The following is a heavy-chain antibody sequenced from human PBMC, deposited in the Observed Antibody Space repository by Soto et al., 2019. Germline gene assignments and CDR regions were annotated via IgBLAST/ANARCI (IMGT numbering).Heavy chain of an antibody. CDR3: ARDMLAVAENDAFDI. Sequence: GGSLRLSCAASGFTFSSYSMNWVRQAPGKGLEWVSYISSSSSTIYYADSVKGRFTISRDNAKNSLYLQMNSLRAEDTAVYYCARDMLAVAENDAFDIWGQGTMVTVSS. D-gene: IGHD6-19*01. CDR2: ISSSSSTI. CDR1: GFTFSSYS. V-gene: IGHV3-48*01. J-gene: IGHJ3*02.